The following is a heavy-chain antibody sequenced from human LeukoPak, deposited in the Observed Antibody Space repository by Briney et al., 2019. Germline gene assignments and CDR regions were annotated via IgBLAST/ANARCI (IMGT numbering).Heavy chain of an antibody. CDR2: IKQDGSEK. J-gene: IGHJ6*02. Sequence: GGSLRLSCAASGFTFSSYWMSWVRQAPGKGLEWVANIKQDGSEKYYVDSVKGRFTISRDSAKNSLYLQMNSLRPEDTALYYCVKDMNPGGADVWGQGTTVTVSS. CDR3: VKDMNPGGADV. CDR1: GFTFSSYW. D-gene: IGHD3-10*01. V-gene: IGHV3-7*03.